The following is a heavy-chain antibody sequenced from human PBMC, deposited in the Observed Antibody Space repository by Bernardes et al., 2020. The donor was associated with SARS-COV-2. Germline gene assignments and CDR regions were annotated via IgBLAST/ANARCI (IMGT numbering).Heavy chain of an antibody. CDR2: INANSGVKT. J-gene: IGHJ4*02. CDR1: GFTFSNSA. Sequence: GGSLRLSCAASGFTFSNSAMSGVRQAPGKGLEWIAAINANSGVKTYYADSVKGRFTISRDNSKNTLYLQMNSLRVEDTAVYYCANQPSSYGSENRVTGYWGQGTLVTVSS. V-gene: IGHV3-23*01. D-gene: IGHD3-10*01. CDR3: ANQPSSYGSENRVTGY.